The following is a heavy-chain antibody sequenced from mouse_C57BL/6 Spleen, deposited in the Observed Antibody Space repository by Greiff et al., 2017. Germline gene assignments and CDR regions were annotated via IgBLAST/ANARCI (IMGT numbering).Heavy chain of an antibody. CDR1: GYTFNDYE. CDR2: IDPETGGT. J-gene: IGHJ4*01. D-gene: IGHD4-1*01. CDR3: TTLLGRWAMDY. V-gene: IGHV1-15*01. Sequence: VQLQQSGAELVRPGASVTLSCKASGYTFNDYEMHWVKQTPVHGLEWIGTIDPETGGTAYNQKFKGKAILTADKSSSTAYMELRSLTSEDSAVYYCTTLLGRWAMDYWGQGTSVTVSS.